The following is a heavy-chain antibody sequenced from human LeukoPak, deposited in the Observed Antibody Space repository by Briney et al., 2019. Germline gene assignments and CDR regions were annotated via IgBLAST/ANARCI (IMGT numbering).Heavy chain of an antibody. Sequence: PGGSLRLSCAASGFTFSNYGMNWVRQAPGKGLEWLSGISPRGGGTYYADSVKGRFTISRDNSKNTLYLQMNSLRAEDTAVYYCARDLRIYSSGWYDAFDIWGQGTMVTVSS. D-gene: IGHD6-19*01. J-gene: IGHJ3*02. CDR1: GFTFSNYG. V-gene: IGHV3-23*01. CDR3: ARDLRIYSSGWYDAFDI. CDR2: ISPRGGGT.